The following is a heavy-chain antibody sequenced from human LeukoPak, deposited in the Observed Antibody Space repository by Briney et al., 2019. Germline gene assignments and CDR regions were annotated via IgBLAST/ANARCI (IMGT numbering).Heavy chain of an antibody. V-gene: IGHV1-69*06. Sequence: AASVKVSCKASGGTFSNYAINWVRQAPGQGLEWMGGITPIFNTPNYVQRFQGRVTITADKSTRTAYMELSRLRSEDTAIYYCARASSDDTSMATPFAYWGQGTLVTVSS. J-gene: IGHJ4*02. D-gene: IGHD5-18*01. CDR2: ITPIFNTP. CDR3: ARASSDDTSMATPFAY. CDR1: GGTFSNYA.